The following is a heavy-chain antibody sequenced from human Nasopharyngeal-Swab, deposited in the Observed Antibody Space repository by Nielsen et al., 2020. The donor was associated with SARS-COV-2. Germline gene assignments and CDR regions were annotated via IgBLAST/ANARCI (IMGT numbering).Heavy chain of an antibody. CDR3: ARDLGGDSSSWTPPFDY. J-gene: IGHJ4*02. Sequence: ASVKVSCKASGYTFTSYDINWVRQATGQGLEWMGWMNPNSGNTGYAQKFQGRVTITADESTSTAYMELSSLRSEDTAVYYCARDLGGDSSSWTPPFDYWGQGTLVTVSS. V-gene: IGHV1-8*01. D-gene: IGHD6-13*01. CDR2: MNPNSGNT. CDR1: GYTFTSYD.